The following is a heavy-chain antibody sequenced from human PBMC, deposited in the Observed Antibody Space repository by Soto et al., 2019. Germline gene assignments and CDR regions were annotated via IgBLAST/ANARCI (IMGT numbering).Heavy chain of an antibody. Sequence: QVQLVESGGGVVQPGRSLRLSCAASGFTFSSYGMHWVRQAPGKGLEWVAVISDDGSNKYYADSVKGRFTISRDNSKNTVYLQMNSLRAADTAVYYCAKEGESCSGGSCYGYYYYGMDVWGQGTTVTVSS. CDR2: ISDDGSNK. V-gene: IGHV3-30*18. CDR1: GFTFSSYG. D-gene: IGHD2-15*01. J-gene: IGHJ6*02. CDR3: AKEGESCSGGSCYGYYYYGMDV.